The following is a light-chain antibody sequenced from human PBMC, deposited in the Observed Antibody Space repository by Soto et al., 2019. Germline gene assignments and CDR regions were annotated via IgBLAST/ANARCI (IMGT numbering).Light chain of an antibody. Sequence: QSALTQPASVSGSPGQSITISCTGTSSDVGGYNYVSWYQQHPGKAPKLMIYEVSNRPSGVSNRFSGSKSGNTASLTISGLQAEDEADYYCSSYTSSSTLNWVFGGGPKLTVL. V-gene: IGLV2-14*01. CDR2: EVS. J-gene: IGLJ3*02. CDR3: SSYTSSSTLNWV. CDR1: SSDVGGYNY.